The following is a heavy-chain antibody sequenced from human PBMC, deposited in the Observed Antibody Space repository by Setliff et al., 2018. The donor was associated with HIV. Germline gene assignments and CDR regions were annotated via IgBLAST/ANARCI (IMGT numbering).Heavy chain of an antibody. CDR2: ISWNADFT. V-gene: IGHV3-9*01. D-gene: IGHD6-19*01. J-gene: IGHJ6*03. CDR1: GFTFNYHL. CDR3: VRDGSLAGLYFHYMDV. Sequence: PGGSLRLSCAASGFTFNYHLMYWVRQVPGKGLEWVSGISWNADFTAYAESTKGRFTISRDNARKSLYLQMNSLTTEDTALYYCVRDGSLAGLYFHYMDVWGKGTTVTVSS.